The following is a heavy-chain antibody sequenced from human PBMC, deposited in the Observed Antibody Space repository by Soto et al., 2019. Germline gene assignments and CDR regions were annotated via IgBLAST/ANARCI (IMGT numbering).Heavy chain of an antibody. J-gene: IGHJ5*02. Sequence: SDTLSLTCTVSGGSISSSSYYWGWIRQPPGKGLEWIGSIYYSGSTYYNPSLKSRVTISVDTSKNQFSLKLSSVTAADTAVYYCARRRDKAMVTLGTNWFDPWGQGTLVTVSS. CDR1: GGSISSSSYY. CDR3: ARRRDKAMVTLGTNWFDP. D-gene: IGHD5-18*01. V-gene: IGHV4-39*01. CDR2: IYYSGST.